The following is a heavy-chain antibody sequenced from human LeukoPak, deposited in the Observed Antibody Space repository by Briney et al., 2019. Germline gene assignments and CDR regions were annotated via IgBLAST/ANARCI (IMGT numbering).Heavy chain of an antibody. CDR3: AKDGY. J-gene: IGHJ4*02. CDR2: MNQDGSEK. Sequence: GGSLRLSCAASEFTFSRYWMSWVRQAPGKGLEWVATMNQDGSEKYYVDSVKGRFTISRDNAKNSLYLQMNSLRAEDTAVYYCAKDGYWGQGTLVTVSS. CDR1: EFTFSRYW. V-gene: IGHV3-7*03.